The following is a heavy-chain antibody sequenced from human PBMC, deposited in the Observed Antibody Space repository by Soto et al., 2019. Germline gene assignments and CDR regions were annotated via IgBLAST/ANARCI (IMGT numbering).Heavy chain of an antibody. J-gene: IGHJ4*02. CDR2: IIPIFGTA. CDR1: GGTFSSYA. V-gene: IGHV1-69*06. D-gene: IGHD3-22*01. Sequence: GASVKVSCKASGGTFSSYAISWVRQAPGQGLEGMGGIIPIFGTAPYAQKFQGIVTMTADKSTSTGYMELSILRSEDTDVYYCARGHYFDSSGYYWGQGTLVTVSS. CDR3: ARGHYFDSSGYY.